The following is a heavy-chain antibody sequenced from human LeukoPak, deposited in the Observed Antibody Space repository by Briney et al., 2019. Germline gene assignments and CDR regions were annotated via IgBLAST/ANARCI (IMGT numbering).Heavy chain of an antibody. CDR1: GGSISSGSYY. D-gene: IGHD3-10*01. J-gene: IGHJ6*03. CDR2: IYTSGST. Sequence: PSQTLSLTCTVSGGSISSGSYYWSWIRQPAGKGLEWIGRIYTSGSTNYNPSLKSRVTISVDTSKNQFSLKLSSVTAADTAVYYCARDKRITMVREAPLAYYYYMDVWGKGTTVTVSS. V-gene: IGHV4-61*02. CDR3: ARDKRITMVREAPLAYYYYMDV.